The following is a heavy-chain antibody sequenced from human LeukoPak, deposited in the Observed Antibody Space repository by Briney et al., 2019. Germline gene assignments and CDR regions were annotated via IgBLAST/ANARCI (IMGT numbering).Heavy chain of an antibody. D-gene: IGHD6-13*01. CDR3: AKDKGSSRYYYYGMDV. CDR1: GFTFSSYG. CDR2: ISYDGSNK. Sequence: GGSLRLSCAASGFTFSSYGMHWVRQAPGKGLEWVAVISYDGSNKYYADSVKGRFTISRDNSKNTLYLQMNSLRAEDTAVYYCAKDKGSSRYYYYGMDVWGPGTTVTVSS. J-gene: IGHJ6*02. V-gene: IGHV3-30*18.